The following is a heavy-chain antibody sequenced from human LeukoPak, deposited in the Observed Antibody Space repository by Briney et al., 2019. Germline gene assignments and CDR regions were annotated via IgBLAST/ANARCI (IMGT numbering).Heavy chain of an antibody. J-gene: IGHJ6*02. CDR1: GGSFSGYY. V-gene: IGHV4-59*01. Sequence: PSETLSLTCAVYGGSFSGYYWNWIRQPPGKGLEWIGYITGSIYFSGSTSYDPSLESRVTISVDTSKNQFSLTLNSVTAADTAVYYCARDSRDYGSGSYWDVWGQGTPVTVSS. D-gene: IGHD3-10*01. CDR2: ITGSIYFSGST. CDR3: ARDSRDYGSGSYWDV.